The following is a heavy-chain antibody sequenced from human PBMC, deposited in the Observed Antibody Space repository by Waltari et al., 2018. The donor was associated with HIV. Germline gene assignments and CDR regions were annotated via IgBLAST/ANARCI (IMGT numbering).Heavy chain of an antibody. CDR1: GFTFSTYA. Sequence: QVQLVESGGGVVQPGGSLRLSCLASGFTFSTYAVHWVRRSPGKGLEWVAVMSYDGTEIYYADSVKGRFIISRDNSKKTLYLQMNSVKPEDTGVYHCAKVRQRGRGFSGYGLDYWGQGALATVSS. J-gene: IGHJ4*02. CDR2: MSYDGTEI. V-gene: IGHV3-30*04. D-gene: IGHD5-12*01. CDR3: AKVRQRGRGFSGYGLDY.